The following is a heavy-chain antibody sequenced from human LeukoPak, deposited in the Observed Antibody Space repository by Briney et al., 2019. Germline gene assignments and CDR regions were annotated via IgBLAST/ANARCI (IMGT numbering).Heavy chain of an antibody. CDR2: IYYTGSV. J-gene: IGHJ3*02. D-gene: IGHD3-22*01. CDR1: GGSITGYY. CDR3: ARGGLENGYHSNDASDI. Sequence: ASETLSLTCTVSGGSITGYYWSWIRQPPGKGLQWIGYIYYTGSVNYNPSLKSRVTISVDTSKNQFSLKLSSVTAADTAVYFCARGGLENGYHSNDASDIWGQGTLVAVSS. V-gene: IGHV4-59*01.